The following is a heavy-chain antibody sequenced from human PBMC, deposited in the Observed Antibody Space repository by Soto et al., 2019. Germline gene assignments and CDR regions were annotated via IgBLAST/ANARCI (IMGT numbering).Heavy chain of an antibody. D-gene: IGHD3-3*01. CDR2: IYSSGNT. CDR3: ARGQRFSDWFDP. J-gene: IGHJ5*02. CDR1: GGTISGYY. V-gene: IGHV4-4*07. Sequence: LSLTCSVSGGTISGYYWTWIRQPAGKGLEWIGRIYSSGNTKYNPSLQSRVTMSLDSSNNQFSLRLTSVTAADTAVYYCARGQRFSDWFDPWGQGTLVTVSS.